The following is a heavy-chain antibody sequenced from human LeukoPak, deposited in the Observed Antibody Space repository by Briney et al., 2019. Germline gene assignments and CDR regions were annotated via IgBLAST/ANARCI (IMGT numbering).Heavy chain of an antibody. CDR3: ARELPRACHFDF. D-gene: IGHD1-14*01. CDR2: IYSGNGGR. J-gene: IGHJ4*02. V-gene: IGHV1-46*01. Sequence: GASVKVSCKTSGYTFTSNHIHWMRQAPGQGLEWMGTIYSGNGGRNYAQAFQGRVTMTGDTSTTTVYMELSSLRSDDTAIYYCARELPRACHFDFWGQGTLLTVSS. CDR1: GYTFTSNH.